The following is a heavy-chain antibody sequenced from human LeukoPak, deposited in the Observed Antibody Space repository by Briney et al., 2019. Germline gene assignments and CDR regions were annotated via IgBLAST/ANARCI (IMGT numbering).Heavy chain of an antibody. Sequence: GGSLRLSCAASGFTFSSYSMNWVRQAPGKGLEWVSSISSGSSYIYYADSVKGRFTISRDNAKNSLYLQMNSLRAEDTAVYYCASLGPGSYYNDPSFDYWGQGTLVTVSS. V-gene: IGHV3-21*01. CDR1: GFTFSSYS. D-gene: IGHD3-10*01. CDR2: ISSGSSYI. J-gene: IGHJ4*02. CDR3: ASLGPGSYYNDPSFDY.